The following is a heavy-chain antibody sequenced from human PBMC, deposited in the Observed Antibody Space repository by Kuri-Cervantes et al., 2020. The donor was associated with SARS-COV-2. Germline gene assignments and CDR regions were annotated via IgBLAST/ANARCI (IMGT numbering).Heavy chain of an antibody. CDR3: ERSSSSSVYYYYMDV. Sequence: ASVKVSCKASGGTFTSYDINWVRQATGQGLEWMGWMNPNSGNTGYAQKFQGRVTITRNTSISTAYMELSSLRSEDTAVYYCERSSSSSVYYYYMDVWGKGTTVTVSS. CDR2: MNPNSGNT. J-gene: IGHJ6*03. D-gene: IGHD6-6*01. CDR1: GGTFTSYD. V-gene: IGHV1-8*03.